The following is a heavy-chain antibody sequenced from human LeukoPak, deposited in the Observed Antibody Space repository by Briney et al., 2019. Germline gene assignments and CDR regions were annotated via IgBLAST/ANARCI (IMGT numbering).Heavy chain of an antibody. Sequence: GASVKVSCKASGYTFASYYMHWVRQAPGQGLEWMGIINPSGGSTSYAQKFQGRVTMTRNTSISTAYMELSSLRSEDTAVYYCARGLGGYQPLNWFDPWGQGTLVTVSS. CDR1: GYTFASYY. J-gene: IGHJ5*02. D-gene: IGHD5-12*01. CDR3: ARGLGGYQPLNWFDP. CDR2: INPSGGST. V-gene: IGHV1-46*01.